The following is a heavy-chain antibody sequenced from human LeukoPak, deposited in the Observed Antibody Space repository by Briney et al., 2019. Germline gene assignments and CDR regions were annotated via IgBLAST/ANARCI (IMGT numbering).Heavy chain of an antibody. J-gene: IGHJ4*02. CDR2: IRQDGGEI. V-gene: IGHV3-7*01. D-gene: IGHD1-26*01. CDR3: ARDKVSGASLFDF. Sequence: GGSLRLSCAASGFTFSSYGMSWVRQAPGTGLEWVANIRQDGGEIYYVDSLKGRFTISRDNAKNSLYLQMNNLRAEDTAVYYCARDKVSGASLFDFWGQGALVTVSS. CDR1: GFTFSSYG.